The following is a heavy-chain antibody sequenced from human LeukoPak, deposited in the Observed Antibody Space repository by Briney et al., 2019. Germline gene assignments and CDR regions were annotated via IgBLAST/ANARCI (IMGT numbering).Heavy chain of an antibody. Sequence: ASVKVSCKASGGTFSSYAISWVRQAPGQGLEWMGGIIPIFGTANYAQKFQGRVTITADESTSTAYMEMSSLRFEDTAVYYCARGLELVYDYWGQGTLVTVSS. CDR3: ARGLELVYDY. V-gene: IGHV1-69*13. CDR1: GGTFSSYA. D-gene: IGHD6-13*01. CDR2: IIPIFGTA. J-gene: IGHJ4*02.